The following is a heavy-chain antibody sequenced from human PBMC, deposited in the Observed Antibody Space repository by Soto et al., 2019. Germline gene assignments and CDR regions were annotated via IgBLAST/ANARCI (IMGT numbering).Heavy chain of an antibody. D-gene: IGHD1-26*01. Sequence: QVNLVESGGGVVQPGKSLRLSCEASGFSFRSYGLHWVRQAPGKXXXXXGLISYDGSNKFYADSVRGRFTISRDNSNNTLYLQMTSLRVEDTAVYYCAKDLFSGGSYPNWFDPWGHGTLVTVSS. CDR2: ISYDGSNK. V-gene: IGHV3-30*18. CDR1: GFSFRSYG. J-gene: IGHJ5*02. CDR3: AKDLFSGGSYPNWFDP.